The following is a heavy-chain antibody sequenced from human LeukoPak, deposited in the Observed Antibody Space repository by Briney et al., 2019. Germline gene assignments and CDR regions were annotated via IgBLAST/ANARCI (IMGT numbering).Heavy chain of an antibody. CDR2: IYHSGST. Sequence: PSETLSLTCTVSGYSISSGYYWGWIRQPPGKGLEWIGSIYHSGSTYYNPSLKSRVTISVDTSKNQFSLKLSSVTAADTAVYYCARHIRGSYAMMHDYWGQGTLVTVSS. CDR3: ARHIRGSYAMMHDY. V-gene: IGHV4-38-2*02. J-gene: IGHJ4*02. D-gene: IGHD1-26*01. CDR1: GYSISSGYY.